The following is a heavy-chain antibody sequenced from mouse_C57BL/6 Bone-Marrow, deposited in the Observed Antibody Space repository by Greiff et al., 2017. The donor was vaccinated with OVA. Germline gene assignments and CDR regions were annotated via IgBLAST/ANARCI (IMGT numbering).Heavy chain of an antibody. CDR3: AREWDGYPSWFAY. V-gene: IGHV1-50*01. J-gene: IGHJ3*01. Sequence: QVQLQQPGAELVKPGASVKLSCKASGYTFTSYWLQWVKQRPGQGLEWIGEIDPSDSYTNYNQKVKGKATLTVDTSSSTAYLQLSSLTSEDSAVYYCAREWDGYPSWFAYWGQGTLVTVSA. D-gene: IGHD2-3*01. CDR2: IDPSDSYT. CDR1: GYTFTSYW.